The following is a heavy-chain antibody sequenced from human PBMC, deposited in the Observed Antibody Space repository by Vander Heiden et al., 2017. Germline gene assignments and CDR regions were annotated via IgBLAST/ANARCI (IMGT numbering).Heavy chain of an antibody. CDR1: GFTFSSYA. CDR3: AKDLYGDRGGGLFDY. Sequence: EVQLLESGGGWVQPGGSLRLSCAASGFTFSSYAMSWVRQAPGKGLEWVSAISGSGGSTYYADSVKGRFTISRDNSKNTLYLQMNSLRAEDTAVYYCAKDLYGDRGGGLFDYWGQGTLVTVSS. V-gene: IGHV3-23*01. J-gene: IGHJ4*02. D-gene: IGHD4-17*01. CDR2: ISGSGGST.